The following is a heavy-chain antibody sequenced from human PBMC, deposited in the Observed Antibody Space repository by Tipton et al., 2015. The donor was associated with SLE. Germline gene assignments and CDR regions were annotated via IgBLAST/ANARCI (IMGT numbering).Heavy chain of an antibody. Sequence: RSLRLSCAASSFTFGNFAMHWVCQAPGKGLERVAVIWYDGSDTYYADSVKGRFTISRDNSKNTLYLQMNSLRPEDTGVYYCAKGDSSGWSFFDYWGQGTLVTVSS. CDR2: IWYDGSDT. CDR3: AKGDSSGWSFFDY. CDR1: SFTFGNFA. J-gene: IGHJ4*02. D-gene: IGHD6-19*01. V-gene: IGHV3-33*08.